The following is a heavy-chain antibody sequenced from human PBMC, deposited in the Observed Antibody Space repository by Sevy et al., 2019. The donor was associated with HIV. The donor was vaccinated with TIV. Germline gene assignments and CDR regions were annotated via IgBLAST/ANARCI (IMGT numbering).Heavy chain of an antibody. Sequence: GGSLRLSCAASGFTFDDYTMHWVRQAPGKGLEWVSLISWDGGSTYYADSVKGRFTISRDNSKNSLYLQMNSLRTEDTALSYCAKDMGGRVGADSVPDYWGQGTLVTVSS. J-gene: IGHJ4*02. CDR3: AKDMGGRVGADSVPDY. CDR1: GFTFDDYT. CDR2: ISWDGGST. V-gene: IGHV3-43*01. D-gene: IGHD1-26*01.